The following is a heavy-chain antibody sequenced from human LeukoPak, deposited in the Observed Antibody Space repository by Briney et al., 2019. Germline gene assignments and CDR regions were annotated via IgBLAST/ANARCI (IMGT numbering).Heavy chain of an antibody. CDR3: ARTYYYNSGNYNPLYFGY. CDR1: GYTFTSYD. CDR2: ISAYNANT. Sequence: GASVKVSCKASGYTFTSYDINWVRQAPGQGLEWMGWISAYNANTDSAQKFQGRVTMTTDTSTSTAYMELGSLRSDDTAVYYCARTYYYNSGNYNPLYFGYWGQGTLVTVSS. J-gene: IGHJ4*02. D-gene: IGHD3-10*01. V-gene: IGHV1-18*01.